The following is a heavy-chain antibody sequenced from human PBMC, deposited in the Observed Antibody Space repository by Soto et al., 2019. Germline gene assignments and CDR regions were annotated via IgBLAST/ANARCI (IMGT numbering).Heavy chain of an antibody. D-gene: IGHD3-10*01. CDR3: ARHFGGSGSYFGY. J-gene: IGHJ4*02. CDR2: IYYSGST. CDR1: GGSISSYY. Sequence: QVQLQESGPGLVKPSETLSLTCTVSGGSISSYYWSWIRQPPGKGLEWIGYIYYSGSTNYNPSLKSRVTISVDTSKNQCSLKLSSVTAADTAVYYCARHFGGSGSYFGYWGQGTLVTVSS. V-gene: IGHV4-59*08.